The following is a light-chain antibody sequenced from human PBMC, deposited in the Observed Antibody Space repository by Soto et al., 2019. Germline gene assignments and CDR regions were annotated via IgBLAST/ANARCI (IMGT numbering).Light chain of an antibody. V-gene: IGKV1-5*01. CDR3: QHYETYPLC. Sequence: IRMTQSPSTLSASVGDRVTITCRASQSISDWLAWYQQKPGKAPKLLIFDASSLEGGVPSRFSGSGFGTEFTLTITSLQPDDFATYYCQHYETYPLCFGGGTKVEIK. CDR2: DAS. J-gene: IGKJ4*01. CDR1: QSISDW.